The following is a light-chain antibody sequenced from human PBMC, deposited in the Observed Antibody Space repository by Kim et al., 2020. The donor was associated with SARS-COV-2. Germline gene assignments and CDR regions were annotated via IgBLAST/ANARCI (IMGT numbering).Light chain of an antibody. V-gene: IGLV2-23*02. J-gene: IGLJ3*02. Sequence: QSALTQPASVSGSPGQSITISCTGTSSDIGSYDRVSWYRQDPGKAPQLIIYEVTKRPSGISDRFSGFKSGNTASLEIFGLQAEDEADYYCCSFAGSSSNWVFGGGTQLTVL. CDR2: EVT. CDR3: CSFAGSSSNWV. CDR1: SSDIGSYDR.